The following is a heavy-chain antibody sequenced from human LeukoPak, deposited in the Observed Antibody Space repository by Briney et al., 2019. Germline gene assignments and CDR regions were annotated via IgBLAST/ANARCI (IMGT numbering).Heavy chain of an antibody. V-gene: IGHV4-39*07. Sequence: SETLSLTCTVSGGSISSSSYYWGWIRQPPGKGLEWIGSIYYSGSTYYNPSLKSRVTISVDTSKNQFSLKLSSVTAADTAVYYCAGEGSGDSSGYYPNWFDPWGQGTLVTVSS. CDR2: IYYSGST. CDR1: GGSISSSSYY. J-gene: IGHJ5*02. CDR3: AGEGSGDSSGYYPNWFDP. D-gene: IGHD3-22*01.